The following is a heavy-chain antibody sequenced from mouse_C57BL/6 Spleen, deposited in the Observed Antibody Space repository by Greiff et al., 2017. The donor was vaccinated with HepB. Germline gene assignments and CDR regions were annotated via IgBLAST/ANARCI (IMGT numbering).Heavy chain of an antibody. Sequence: VMLQQSGAELARPGASVKLSCKASGYTFTSYGISWVKQRTGQGLEWIGEIYPRSGNTYYNEKFKGKATLTADKSSSTAYMELRSLTSEDSAVYFCARRDYYGSSYYFDYWGQGTTLTVSS. CDR1: GYTFTSYG. V-gene: IGHV1-81*01. D-gene: IGHD1-1*01. J-gene: IGHJ2*01. CDR3: ARRDYYGSSYYFDY. CDR2: IYPRSGNT.